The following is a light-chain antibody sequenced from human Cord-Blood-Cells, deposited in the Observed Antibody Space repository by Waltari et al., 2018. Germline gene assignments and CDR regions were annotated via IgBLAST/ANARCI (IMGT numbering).Light chain of an antibody. CDR2: DVS. CDR3: SSYTSSSTLV. V-gene: IGLV2-14*01. Sequence: QSALTQPASVSGSPGQSITISCTGTSSDVGGENYVSWYQQYPGKAPKLMIYDVSKRPSGVSNRFSGSESGNTASLTISGLQAEDEADYYCSSYTSSSTLVFGGGTKLTVL. CDR1: SSDVGGENY. J-gene: IGLJ2*01.